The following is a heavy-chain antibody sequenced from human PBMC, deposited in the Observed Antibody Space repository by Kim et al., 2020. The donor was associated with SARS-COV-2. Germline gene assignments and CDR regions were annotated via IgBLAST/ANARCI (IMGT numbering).Heavy chain of an antibody. D-gene: IGHD2-2*01. Sequence: DSVKGRFTISRDNSKNTLYLQMNSLRAEDTAVYYCAKDAVVVVPAAHLDYWGQGTLVTVSS. V-gene: IGHV3-23*01. J-gene: IGHJ4*02. CDR3: AKDAVVVVPAAHLDY.